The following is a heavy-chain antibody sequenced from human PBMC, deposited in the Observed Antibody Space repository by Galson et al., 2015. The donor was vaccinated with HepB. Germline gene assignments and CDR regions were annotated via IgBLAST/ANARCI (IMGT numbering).Heavy chain of an antibody. CDR1: GFTFSSYD. Sequence: SLRLSCAASGFTFSSYDMNWVRQAPGKGLEWVSYISSSGGTMYFADSVKGRFTISRDSAKNSLYLQMNSLRAEDTAVYYCARGDYSDSSLYYYIFRYFDLWGRGTLVTVSS. CDR3: ARGDYSDSSLYYYIFRYFDL. J-gene: IGHJ2*01. D-gene: IGHD3-22*01. V-gene: IGHV3-48*03. CDR2: ISSSGGTM.